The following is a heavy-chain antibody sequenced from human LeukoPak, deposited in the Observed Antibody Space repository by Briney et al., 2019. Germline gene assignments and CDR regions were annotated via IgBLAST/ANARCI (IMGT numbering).Heavy chain of an antibody. J-gene: IGHJ5*02. CDR1: GGSISSGSYY. CDR3: ARGGYYGSGNDFRFDP. D-gene: IGHD3-10*01. CDR2: IHYTGST. Sequence: SETLSLTCIVSGGSISSGSYYWSWIRQPAGKGLECIGYIHYTGSTNYNPSLKSRVTISVETSKNQFSLKLKSVTAADTAVYYCARGGYYGSGNDFRFDPWGQGTLVTVSS. V-gene: IGHV4-61*10.